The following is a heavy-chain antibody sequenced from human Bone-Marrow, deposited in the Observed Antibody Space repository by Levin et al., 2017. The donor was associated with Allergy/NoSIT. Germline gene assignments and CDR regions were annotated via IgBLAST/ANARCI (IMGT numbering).Heavy chain of an antibody. Sequence: SETLSLTCTVSGGSISSGDYYWSWIRQPPGKGLEWIGYIYYSGSTYYNPSLKSRVTISVDTSKNQFSLKLSSVTAADTAVYYCARLELDNWNYSGSFDYWGQGTLVTVSS. V-gene: IGHV4-30-4*01. CDR2: IYYSGST. CDR1: GGSISSGDYY. J-gene: IGHJ4*02. CDR3: ARLELDNWNYSGSFDY. D-gene: IGHD1-7*01.